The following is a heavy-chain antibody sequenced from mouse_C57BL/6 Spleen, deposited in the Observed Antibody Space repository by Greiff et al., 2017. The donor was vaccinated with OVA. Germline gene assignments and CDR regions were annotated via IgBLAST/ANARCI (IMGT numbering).Heavy chain of an antibody. V-gene: IGHV5-17*01. CDR1: GFTFSDYG. Sequence: EVKLVESGGGLVKPGGSLKLSCAASGFTFSDYGMHWVRQAPEKGLEWVAYISSGSSTIYYADTVKGLFTISRDNAKNTLFLHMPSLRSEDTAMYYCARRNYYGSTYWYFDVWGTGTTVTVSS. J-gene: IGHJ1*03. CDR3: ARRNYYGSTYWYFDV. D-gene: IGHD1-1*01. CDR2: ISSGSSTI.